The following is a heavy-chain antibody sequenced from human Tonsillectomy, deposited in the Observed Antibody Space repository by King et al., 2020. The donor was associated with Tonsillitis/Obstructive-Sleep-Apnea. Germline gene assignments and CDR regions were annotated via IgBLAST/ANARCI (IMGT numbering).Heavy chain of an antibody. CDR2: ISGSSRMI. Sequence: QLVQSGGGLVQSGGSLRLSGAASGFTFSSNAFNWVRQAPGKGLEWLSYISGSSRMIYYADSVKGRFTISRDNAINSLYLQMNSLRDEDTAVYYCTTSGFDPWGQGTLVTVSS. D-gene: IGHD1-14*01. CDR3: TTSGFDP. V-gene: IGHV3-48*02. CDR1: GFTFSSNA. J-gene: IGHJ5*02.